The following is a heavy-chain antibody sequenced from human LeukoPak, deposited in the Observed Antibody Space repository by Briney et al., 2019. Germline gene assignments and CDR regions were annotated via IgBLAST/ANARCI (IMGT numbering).Heavy chain of an antibody. CDR3: ARVAVTTRIWFYFDY. CDR2: IYSGGSA. D-gene: IGHD4-17*01. V-gene: IGHV3-53*01. Sequence: GGSLRLSCAASGFTVRSNYMSWVRQAPGKGLEWVLVIYSGGSAYYADSVKGRFTISRDNSRNTLYLQMNSLRAEDTAVYYCARVAVTTRIWFYFDYWGQGTLLTVSS. J-gene: IGHJ4*02. CDR1: GFTVRSNY.